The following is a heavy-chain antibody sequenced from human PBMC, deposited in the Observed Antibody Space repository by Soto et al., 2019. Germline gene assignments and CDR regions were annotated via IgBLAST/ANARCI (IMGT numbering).Heavy chain of an antibody. D-gene: IGHD3-10*01. J-gene: IGHJ4*02. Sequence: QVQLVQSGAEVKKPGASVKVSCKASGYTFTSYYMHWVRQAPGQGLEWMGIINPSGGSTSYAQKFQGRGTMTRDTSTSTVYMELSSLRSEDTAVYYCARDRRGDYFDYWGQGTLVTVSS. CDR2: INPSGGST. CDR3: ARDRRGDYFDY. CDR1: GYTFTSYY. V-gene: IGHV1-46*01.